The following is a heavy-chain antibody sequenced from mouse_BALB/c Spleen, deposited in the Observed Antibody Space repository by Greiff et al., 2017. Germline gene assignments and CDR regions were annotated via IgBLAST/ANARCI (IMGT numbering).Heavy chain of an antibody. D-gene: IGHD2-1*01. CDR2: ISYDGSN. J-gene: IGHJ4*01. CDR1: GYSITSGYY. CDR3: ARDQDGNYYAMDY. Sequence: EVQLQESGPGLVKPSQSLSLTCSVTGYSITSGYYWNWIRQFPGNKLEWMGYISYDGSNNYNPSLKNRISITRDTSKNQFFLKLNSVTTEDTATYYCARDQDGNYYAMDYWGQGTSVTVSS. V-gene: IGHV3-6*02.